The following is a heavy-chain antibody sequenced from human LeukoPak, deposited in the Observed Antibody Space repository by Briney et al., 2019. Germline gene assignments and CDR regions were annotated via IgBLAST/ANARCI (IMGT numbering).Heavy chain of an antibody. J-gene: IGHJ4*02. CDR2: ISSSSSYI. CDR3: VRDYENLTGSKTRFHY. V-gene: IGHV3-21*01. D-gene: IGHD3-9*01. Sequence: GGSLRLSCAASKFTFSSYSMNWVRQAPGKGLEWVSSISSSSSYIYYADSVKGRFTISRDNAKNSLYLQMNSLRAEDTAVYYCVRDYENLTGSKTRFHYWGQGTLVTVSS. CDR1: KFTFSSYS.